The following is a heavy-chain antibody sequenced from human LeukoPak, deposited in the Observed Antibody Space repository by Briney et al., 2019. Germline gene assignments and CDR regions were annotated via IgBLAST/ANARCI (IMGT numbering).Heavy chain of an antibody. CDR3: ARGIAVAARAQEDYYYYMDV. J-gene: IGHJ6*03. Sequence: SETLSLTCTVSGGSISSSSYYWGWIRQPPGKGLEWIGSIYYSGSTYYNPSLKSRVTISVDTSKNQFSLKLSSVTAADTAVYYCARGIAVAARAQEDYYYYMDVWGKGTTVTVSS. CDR1: GGSISSSSYY. D-gene: IGHD6-19*01. CDR2: IYYSGST. V-gene: IGHV4-39*07.